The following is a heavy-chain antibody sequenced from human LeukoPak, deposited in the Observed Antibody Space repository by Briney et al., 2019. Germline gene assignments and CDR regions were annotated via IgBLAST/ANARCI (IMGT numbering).Heavy chain of an antibody. J-gene: IGHJ5*02. Sequence: SVKVSRKASGGTFSSYAISWVRHAPGQGLEWMGRIIPILGIANYAQKFQGRVTITADKSTSTAYMELSSLRSEDTAVYYCARDESIAARVVFDPWGQGTLVTVSS. D-gene: IGHD6-6*01. CDR2: IIPILGIA. CDR3: ARDESIAARVVFDP. CDR1: GGTFSSYA. V-gene: IGHV1-69*04.